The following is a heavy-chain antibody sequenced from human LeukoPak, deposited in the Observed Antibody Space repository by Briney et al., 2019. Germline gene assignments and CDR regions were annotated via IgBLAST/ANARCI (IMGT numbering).Heavy chain of an antibody. Sequence: PSETLSLTCTVSGGSISSYYWSWIRQPPGKGLEWLVYIYSSGSTNYNPSLESRVTISVDTSKNHFSLKLSSVTAADTAVYYCARHYYHSSGSYSFDYWGQGTLVTVSS. CDR3: ARHYYHSSGSYSFDY. V-gene: IGHV4-59*01. D-gene: IGHD3-22*01. CDR2: IYSSGST. J-gene: IGHJ4*02. CDR1: GGSISSYY.